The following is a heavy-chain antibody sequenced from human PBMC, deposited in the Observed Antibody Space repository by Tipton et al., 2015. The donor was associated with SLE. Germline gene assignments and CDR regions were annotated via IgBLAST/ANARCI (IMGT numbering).Heavy chain of an antibody. Sequence: LRLSCAVYGGSFSGYYWSWIRQPPGKGLEWIGEINHSGSTNYNPSLKSRDTISVDTSKNQFSLKLSSVTAADTAVYYCARSYSSTWLLFDYWGQGTLVTVSS. CDR3: ARSYSSTWLLFDY. CDR2: INHSGST. CDR1: GGSFSGYY. D-gene: IGHD6-13*01. V-gene: IGHV4-34*01. J-gene: IGHJ4*02.